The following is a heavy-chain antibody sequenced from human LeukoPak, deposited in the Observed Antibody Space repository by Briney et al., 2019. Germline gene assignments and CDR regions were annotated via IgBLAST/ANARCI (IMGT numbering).Heavy chain of an antibody. Sequence: SVKVSCTASGGTFSSYAISWVRQAPGQGLEWMGGIIPIFGTANYAQKFQGRVTITADESTSTAYMELSSLRSEDTAVYYCASEPTVHTMVRGVVYYYYGMDVWGQGTTVTVSS. V-gene: IGHV1-69*13. CDR1: GGTFSSYA. J-gene: IGHJ6*02. CDR3: ASEPTVHTMVRGVVYYYYGMDV. D-gene: IGHD3-10*01. CDR2: IIPIFGTA.